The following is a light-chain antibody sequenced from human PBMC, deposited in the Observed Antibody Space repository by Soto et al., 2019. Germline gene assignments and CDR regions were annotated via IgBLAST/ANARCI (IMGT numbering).Light chain of an antibody. CDR3: QKYDSAPFT. CDR2: AAS. CDR1: QDIRNY. V-gene: IGKV1-27*01. J-gene: IGKJ3*01. Sequence: DIQMTQSPSSLSASGGDRVTITCRASQDIRNYLAWYQQRPGKVPKLLIYAASTLQSGVPSRFSGSGSGTSFTLTINSLQPEDVATYCCQKYDSAPFTFGPGTKVDIK.